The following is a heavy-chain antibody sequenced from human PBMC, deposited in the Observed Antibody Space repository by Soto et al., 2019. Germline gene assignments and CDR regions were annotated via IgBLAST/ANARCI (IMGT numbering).Heavy chain of an antibody. CDR2: ISAYNGNT. CDR3: ARDLTLHYYDSSGYYGY. J-gene: IGHJ4*02. CDR1: GYTFTSYG. V-gene: IGHV1-18*01. Sequence: SVKVSCKASGYTFTSYGISWVRQAPGQGLEWMGWISAYNGNTNYAQKLQGRVTMTTDTSTSTAYMELRSLRSDDTAVYYCARDLTLHYYDSSGYYGYWGQGTLVT. D-gene: IGHD3-22*01.